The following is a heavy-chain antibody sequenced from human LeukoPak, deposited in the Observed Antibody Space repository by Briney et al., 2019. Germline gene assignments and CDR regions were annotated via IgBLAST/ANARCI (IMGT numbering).Heavy chain of an antibody. CDR2: LRFDGSNT. CDR1: GFTFSNSG. J-gene: IGHJ4*02. CDR3: ARAGRSSSWYVDY. Sequence: HPGGSLRLSCAASGFTFSNSGMHWVRQAPGKGLEWVALLRFDGSNTYYADSVKGRFTISRDTSKNTLYLQVNSLRAEDTAVYYCARAGRSSSWYVDYWRQGTLVTVSS. V-gene: IGHV3-30*02. D-gene: IGHD6-13*01.